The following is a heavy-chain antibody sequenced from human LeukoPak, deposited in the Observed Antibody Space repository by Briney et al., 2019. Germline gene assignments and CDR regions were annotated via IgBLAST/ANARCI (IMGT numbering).Heavy chain of an antibody. CDR1: GGSISSGGYS. CDR3: ARASRHTSAFDI. D-gene: IGHD1-26*01. J-gene: IGHJ3*02. Sequence: SQTLSLTCAVSGGSISSGGYSWSWIRQPPGKGLEWIGYIYHSGSTYYNPSLKSRVTISVDRSKNQFSLKLSSVTAADTAVYYCARASRHTSAFDIWGQGTMVTVSS. CDR2: IYHSGST. V-gene: IGHV4-30-2*01.